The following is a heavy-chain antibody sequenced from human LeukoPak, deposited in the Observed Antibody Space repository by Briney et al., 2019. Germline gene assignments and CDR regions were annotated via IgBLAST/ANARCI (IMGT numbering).Heavy chain of an antibody. CDR3: ARGNHIAAAGTS. D-gene: IGHD6-13*01. J-gene: IGHJ4*02. CDR2: IIPIFGTA. CDR1: GGTFISYA. Sequence: SVKVSCKASGGTFISYAISWVRQAPGQGLEWMGGIIPIFGTATYAQKFQGRVTITADESTSTAYMELSSLRSEDTAVYYCARGNHIAAAGTSWGQGTLVTVSS. V-gene: IGHV1-69*13.